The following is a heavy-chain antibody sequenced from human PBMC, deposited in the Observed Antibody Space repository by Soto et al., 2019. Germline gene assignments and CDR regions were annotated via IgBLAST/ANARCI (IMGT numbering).Heavy chain of an antibody. Sequence: EVQLVESGGGLVQPGGSLRLSCAASGFTVSSNYMSWVRQAPGKGLEWVSFSYSGSSTYYADSVKGRFTISRDNSNNTLYLQMNSLRAEDTAVYYCARDRNTLYGMDVWGQGATVTVSS. CDR2: SYSGSST. CDR1: GFTVSSNY. D-gene: IGHD2-2*02. V-gene: IGHV3-66*01. J-gene: IGHJ6*02. CDR3: ARDRNTLYGMDV.